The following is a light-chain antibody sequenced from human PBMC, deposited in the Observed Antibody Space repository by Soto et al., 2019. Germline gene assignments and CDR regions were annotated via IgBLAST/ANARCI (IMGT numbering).Light chain of an antibody. J-gene: IGLJ2*01. Sequence: QSVLTQPPSASGSPGQSVTISCIGTSSDVGGYNYVSWYQQHPGKAPKLMIYEVSKRPSRVPDRLSGSKSGNTASLTVSGLQAEDEADYYCSSYAASNNLGVFGGGTKLTVL. V-gene: IGLV2-8*01. CDR3: SSYAASNNLGV. CDR1: SSDVGGYNY. CDR2: EVS.